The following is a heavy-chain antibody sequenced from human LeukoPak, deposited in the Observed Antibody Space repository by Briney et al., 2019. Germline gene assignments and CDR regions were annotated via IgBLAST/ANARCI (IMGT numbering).Heavy chain of an antibody. CDR1: GFTFSSYG. J-gene: IGHJ6*02. CDR3: ARVRAGYCTSTSCYTGMDV. V-gene: IGHV3-30*03. D-gene: IGHD2-2*01. CDR2: ISYDGSNE. Sequence: SLSLSCAASGFTFSSYGMHWVRQAPGKGLEWVALISYDGSNEYYADSVRGRFTISRDNSKFTLYMQMNSLRAEDTAVYYCARVRAGYCTSTSCYTGMDVWGQGTTVTVSS.